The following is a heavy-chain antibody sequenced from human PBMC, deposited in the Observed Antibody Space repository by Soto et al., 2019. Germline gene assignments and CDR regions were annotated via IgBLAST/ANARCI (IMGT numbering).Heavy chain of an antibody. CDR2: IYYSGST. V-gene: IGHV4-31*03. CDR1: GGSISSGGYY. CDR3: ARGHDYDILTGGSWFDP. D-gene: IGHD3-9*01. J-gene: IGHJ5*02. Sequence: SETLSLTCTVSGGSISSGGYYWSWIRQHPGKGLEWIGYIYYSGSTYYNPSLKSRVTISVDTSKNQFSLKLSSVTAADTAVYYCARGHDYDILTGGSWFDPWGQGTLVTVSS.